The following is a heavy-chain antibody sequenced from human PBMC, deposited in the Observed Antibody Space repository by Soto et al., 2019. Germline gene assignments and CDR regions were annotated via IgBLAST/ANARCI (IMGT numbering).Heavy chain of an antibody. CDR2: IYYSGST. D-gene: IGHD5-18*01. CDR1: GGSISSGGSY. CDR3: ARRAVDTFLAGGHHFDY. V-gene: IGHV4-39*01. J-gene: IGHJ4*02. Sequence: PSETLSLTCTVAGGSISSGGSYWSWIRQPPGKGLEWIGCIYYSGSTYYNPSLKSRVTISVDTSKNQFSLKLSSVTAADTAVYYCARRAVDTFLAGGHHFDYWGQGTLVTVSS.